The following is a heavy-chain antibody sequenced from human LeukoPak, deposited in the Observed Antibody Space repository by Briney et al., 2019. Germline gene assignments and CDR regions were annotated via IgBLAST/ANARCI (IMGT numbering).Heavy chain of an antibody. CDR3: AGRYGDYPNWFDP. J-gene: IGHJ5*02. V-gene: IGHV1-3*01. CDR1: GYTFTSYA. D-gene: IGHD4-17*01. Sequence: ASVKVSCKASGYTFTSYAMHWVRQAPGQRLEWMGWINAGNGNTKYSQKFQGRVTITRDTSASTAYMELSSLRSEDTAVYYCAGRYGDYPNWFDPWGQGTLVTVSS. CDR2: INAGNGNT.